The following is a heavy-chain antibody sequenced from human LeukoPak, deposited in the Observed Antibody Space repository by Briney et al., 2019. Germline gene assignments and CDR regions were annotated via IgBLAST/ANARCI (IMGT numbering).Heavy chain of an antibody. CDR3: VRGPYGASISKWFDP. Sequence: SETLSLTCTVSRGSISGYSWSWIRQSPGGGLEWIGYIYYSGDTAYNPSLRSRFTMSVDTSKNQFSLQLRSMTTADTAVYYCVRGPYGASISKWFDPWGQGTQVIVSP. V-gene: IGHV4-59*01. D-gene: IGHD4/OR15-4a*01. CDR2: IYYSGDT. J-gene: IGHJ5*02. CDR1: RGSISGYS.